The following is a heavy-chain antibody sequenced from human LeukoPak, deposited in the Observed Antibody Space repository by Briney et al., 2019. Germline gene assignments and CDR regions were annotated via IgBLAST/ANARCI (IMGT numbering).Heavy chain of an antibody. CDR1: GLRFNIAW. Sequence: GGSLRLSCAASGLRFNIAWMSWVRQAPGKGLEWVANIKQDGSEKYYVDSVKGRFTISRDNAKNSLYLQMNSLRAEDTAVYYCARAPGGIYYDSSGYCLGYYFDYWGQGTLVTVSS. D-gene: IGHD3-22*01. CDR2: IKQDGSEK. CDR3: ARAPGGIYYDSSGYCLGYYFDY. J-gene: IGHJ4*02. V-gene: IGHV3-7*03.